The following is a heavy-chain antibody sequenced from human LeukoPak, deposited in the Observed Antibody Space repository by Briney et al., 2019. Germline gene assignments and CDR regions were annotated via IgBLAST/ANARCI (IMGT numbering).Heavy chain of an antibody. CDR2: ISSNGGST. D-gene: IGHD5-12*01. Sequence: PGGSLRFSGAASGFTFSSYAMHWVRQAPGKGLEYVSAISSNGGSTYYANSVKGRFTISRDNSKNTLYLQMGSLRAEDMAVYYCARQYSGYDRRLDYWGQGTLVTVSS. CDR1: GFTFSSYA. J-gene: IGHJ4*02. V-gene: IGHV3-64*01. CDR3: ARQYSGYDRRLDY.